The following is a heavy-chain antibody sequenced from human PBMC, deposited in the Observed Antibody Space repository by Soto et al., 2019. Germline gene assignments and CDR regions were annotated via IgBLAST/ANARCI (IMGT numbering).Heavy chain of an antibody. D-gene: IGHD6-13*01. CDR3: AADQVRSWPLRSRYYYYGIDV. Sequence: SVKASCKASGLTFTSSAVQWVRQARGQRLEGIGWIVVGSGNTNYAQKFQERVTITRDVSSITAYMELSSLRSEDTAVDYCAADQVRSWPLRSRYYYYGIDVWGQGTTVTVSS. CDR2: IVVGSGNT. J-gene: IGHJ6*02. CDR1: GLTFTSSA. V-gene: IGHV1-58*01.